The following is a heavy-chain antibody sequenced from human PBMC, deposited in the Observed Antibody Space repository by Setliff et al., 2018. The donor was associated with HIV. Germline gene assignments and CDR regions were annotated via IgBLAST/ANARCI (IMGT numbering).Heavy chain of an antibody. D-gene: IGHD6-13*01. CDR2: IYAGGSYI. Sequence: GGSLRLSCAASGLTDTYNYMSWVRQAPGKGLEWVSVIYAGGSYIYYADSVKGRFTISRDNAKNSLYLQMNSLRAEDTAVYYCARGPLSSSWYNWFDPWGQGTLVTVSS. CDR3: ARGPLSSSWYNWFDP. CDR1: GLTDTYNY. V-gene: IGHV3-53*01. J-gene: IGHJ5*02.